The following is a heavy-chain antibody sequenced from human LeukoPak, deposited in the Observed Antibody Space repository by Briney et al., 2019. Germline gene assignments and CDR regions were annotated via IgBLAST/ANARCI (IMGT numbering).Heavy chain of an antibody. D-gene: IGHD6-19*01. Sequence: PSETLSLTCAVSGYSISSGYYWGWIRQPPGKGLEWIGSIFHSGSTYYNPSLQSRVTISLDTSKNHFSLKLSSVTAADTALYYCARGDYYSNGWPFDYWGQGTLVTVSS. CDR1: GYSISSGYY. V-gene: IGHV4-38-2*01. CDR3: ARGDYYSNGWPFDY. CDR2: IFHSGST. J-gene: IGHJ4*02.